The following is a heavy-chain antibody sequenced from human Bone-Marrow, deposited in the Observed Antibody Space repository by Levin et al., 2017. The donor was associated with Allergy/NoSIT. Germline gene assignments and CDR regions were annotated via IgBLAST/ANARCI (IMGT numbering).Heavy chain of an antibody. Sequence: GGSLRLSCAASGFTFSSYAMSWVRQAPGKGLEWVSAISGSGGSTYYADSVKGRFTISRDNSKNTLYLQMNSLRAEDTAVYYCAKALGYCSSTSCYGFWSEYYYYGMDVWGQGTTVTVSS. D-gene: IGHD2-2*01. V-gene: IGHV3-23*01. J-gene: IGHJ6*02. CDR1: GFTFSSYA. CDR3: AKALGYCSSTSCYGFWSEYYYYGMDV. CDR2: ISGSGGST.